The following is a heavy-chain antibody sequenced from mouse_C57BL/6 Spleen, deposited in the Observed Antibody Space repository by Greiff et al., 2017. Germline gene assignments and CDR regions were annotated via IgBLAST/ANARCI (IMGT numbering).Heavy chain of an antibody. J-gene: IGHJ3*01. CDR3: TRSLFITTVVAPVAY. Sequence: QVQLQQSGAELVRPGASVTLSCKASGYTFTDYEMHWVKQTPVHGLEWIGAIDPETGGTAYNQKFKGKAILTADKSSSTAYMELRSLTSEDSAVYYGTRSLFITTVVAPVAYWGQGTLVTVSA. V-gene: IGHV1-15*01. CDR2: IDPETGGT. D-gene: IGHD1-1*01. CDR1: GYTFTDYE.